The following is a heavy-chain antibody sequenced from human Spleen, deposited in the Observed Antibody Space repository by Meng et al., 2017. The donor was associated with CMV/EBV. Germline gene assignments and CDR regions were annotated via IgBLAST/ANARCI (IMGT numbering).Heavy chain of an antibody. Sequence: SETLSLTCAVYGGSFSGYYWSWIRPPPGKGLEWIGEINHSGSTNYNPSLKSRVTISVDTSKNQFSLKLSSVTAADTAVYYCARWRTMGRGVIRRSGDDYWGQGTLVTVSS. V-gene: IGHV4-34*01. CDR1: GGSFSGYY. CDR3: ARWRTMGRGVIRRSGDDY. D-gene: IGHD3-10*01. J-gene: IGHJ4*02. CDR2: INHSGST.